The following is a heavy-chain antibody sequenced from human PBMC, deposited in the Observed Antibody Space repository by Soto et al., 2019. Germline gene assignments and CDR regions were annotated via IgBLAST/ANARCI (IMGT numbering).Heavy chain of an antibody. V-gene: IGHV4-31*03. J-gene: IGHJ6*02. CDR2: IDYSGST. CDR3: ATRDSRYIHGPPHYYYGLAV. D-gene: IGHD1-1*01. CDR1: GGSISSGGYY. Sequence: QVQLQESGPGLVKPSKTLSLTCSVSGGSISSGGYYWCWVRQNPGKGLECIGYIDYSGSTNYNPPLKSRSRMSVETSKNHCALQLNSVTAADTAVYHCATRDSRYIHGPPHYYYGLAVWGQGTTVTVSS.